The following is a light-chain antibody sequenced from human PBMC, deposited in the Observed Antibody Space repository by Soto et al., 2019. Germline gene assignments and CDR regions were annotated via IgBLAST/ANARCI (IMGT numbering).Light chain of an antibody. J-gene: IGLJ3*02. CDR2: GNS. CDR1: SSNIGAGYD. CDR3: QSYDSSLSGWV. V-gene: IGLV1-40*01. Sequence: QLVLTQPPSVSGAPGQRVTISCTGSSSNIGAGYDVHWYQQLPGTAPKRLIYGNSNRPSGVPDRLSGSKSGTSASLAITGLQAEDEADYYCQSYDSSLSGWVFGGGTKLTVL.